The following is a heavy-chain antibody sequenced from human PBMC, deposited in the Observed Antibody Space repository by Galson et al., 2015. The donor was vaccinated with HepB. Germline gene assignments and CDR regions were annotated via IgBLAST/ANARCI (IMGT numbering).Heavy chain of an antibody. CDR2: IYYSGST. V-gene: IGHV4-59*01. J-gene: IGHJ4*02. CDR1: GGSISSYY. Sequence: ETLSLTCTVSGGSISSYYWSWIRQPPGKGLEWIGYIYYSGSTNYNPSLKSRVTISVDTSKNQFSLKLSSVTAADTAVYYCASGGPTSGSLEWYFDYWGQGTLVTVSS. CDR3: ASGGPTSGSLEWYFDY. D-gene: IGHD1-26*01.